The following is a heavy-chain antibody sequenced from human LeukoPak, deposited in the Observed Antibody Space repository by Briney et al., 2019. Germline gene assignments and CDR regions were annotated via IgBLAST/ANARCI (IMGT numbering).Heavy chain of an antibody. CDR2: IYYSGTT. D-gene: IGHD2-21*01. J-gene: IGHJ2*01. Sequence: SETLSLTCTVSGGSINSYYWSWIRQSPGKGLEWIGNIYYSGTTNYNPSLKSRVTISVDTSKNQFSLKLSSVTAADTAVYYCARGGIVVSDSDLWGRGTLVTVSS. CDR1: GGSINSYY. V-gene: IGHV4-59*01. CDR3: ARGGIVVSDSDL.